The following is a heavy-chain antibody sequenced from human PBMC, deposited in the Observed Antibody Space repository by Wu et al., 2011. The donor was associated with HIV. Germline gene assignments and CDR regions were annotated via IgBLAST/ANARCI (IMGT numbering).Heavy chain of an antibody. D-gene: IGHD4-23*01. CDR1: GYSLTDYL. V-gene: IGHV1-2*02. J-gene: IGHJ4*02. CDR2: INPRNDAT. CDR3: ARSRTDYGGRYLDY. Sequence: QGHLVQSGAEVKKPGASVKVSCEASGYSLTDYLLHWVRQAPGQGPEWMGWINPRNDATKYSQKFQGRVIMTRDTSINTGYMELSRLTSDDTAVYYCARSRTDYGGRYLDYWGQGTLLTVSS.